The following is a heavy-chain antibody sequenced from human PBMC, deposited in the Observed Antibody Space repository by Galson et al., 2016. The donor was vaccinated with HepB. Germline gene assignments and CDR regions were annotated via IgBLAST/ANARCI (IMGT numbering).Heavy chain of an antibody. Sequence: SLRLSCAASGFTFSRHSMSWVRQAPGKGLEWVSGIGVDGGPTFYAESVKGRFIISKDMSKNTLSLQMDSLRAEDTAIYYCARDRGYFGSALDYWGLGILVTVSS. D-gene: IGHD2/OR15-2a*01. J-gene: IGHJ4*02. CDR2: IGVDGGPT. V-gene: IGHV3-23*01. CDR1: GFTFSRHS. CDR3: ARDRGYFGSALDY.